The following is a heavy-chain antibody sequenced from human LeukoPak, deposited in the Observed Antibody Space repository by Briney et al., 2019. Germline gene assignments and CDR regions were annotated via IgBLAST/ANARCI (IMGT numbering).Heavy chain of an antibody. Sequence: GSSLRLSCAASGFPFSGSGMHWVRQAPGKGLEWVAVIWYDGSHQYYADSVKGRFTISRDNSKNTLYLQMNSLRAEDTAVYYCAKWGSTSFDYWGQGTPVIVSS. CDR2: IWYDGSHQ. CDR3: AKWGSTSFDY. V-gene: IGHV3-33*06. J-gene: IGHJ4*02. D-gene: IGHD2-2*01. CDR1: GFPFSGSG.